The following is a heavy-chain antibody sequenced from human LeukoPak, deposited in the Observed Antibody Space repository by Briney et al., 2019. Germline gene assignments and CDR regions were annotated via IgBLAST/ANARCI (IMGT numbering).Heavy chain of an antibody. J-gene: IGHJ4*02. Sequence: PGGSLRLSCAASGFTFSSYAMNWVRQAPGKGLQWVSDISSSGTTIYHADSVKGRFTISRDNAKHSLYLQMNSLRAEDTAVYYCARKYCSTTSCLFDNWGQGTLVTVSS. V-gene: IGHV3-48*03. CDR2: ISSSGTTI. CDR1: GFTFSSYA. D-gene: IGHD2-2*01. CDR3: ARKYCSTTSCLFDN.